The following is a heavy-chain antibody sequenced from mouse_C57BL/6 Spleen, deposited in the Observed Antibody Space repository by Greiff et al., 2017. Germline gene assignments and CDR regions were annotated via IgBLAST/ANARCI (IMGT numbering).Heavy chain of an antibody. Sequence: EVMLVESGEGLVQSGRSLRLSCATSGFTFSDFYMEWVRQAPGKGLEWIAASRNKANDYTTEYSASVKGRFIVSRDTSQSILYLQMNALRAEDTAIYYCARDAGDGYSWFAYWGQGTLVTVSA. D-gene: IGHD2-3*01. V-gene: IGHV7-1*01. CDR3: ARDAGDGYSWFAY. CDR1: GFTFSDFY. CDR2: SRNKANDYTT. J-gene: IGHJ3*01.